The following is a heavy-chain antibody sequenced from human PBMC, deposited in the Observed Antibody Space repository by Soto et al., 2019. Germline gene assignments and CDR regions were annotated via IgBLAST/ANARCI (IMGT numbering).Heavy chain of an antibody. V-gene: IGHV3-64*01. CDR2: ISSNGGST. CDR1: GFTFSSYA. Sequence: PGGSLRLSCAASGFTFSSYAMHWVRQAPGKGLEYVSAISSNGGSTYYANSVKGRFTISRDNSKNTLYLQMGSLRAEDMAVYYCARPGRELSSYYFDYCGQVTLVTVS. J-gene: IGHJ4*02. D-gene: IGHD1-26*01. CDR3: ARPGRELSSYYFDY.